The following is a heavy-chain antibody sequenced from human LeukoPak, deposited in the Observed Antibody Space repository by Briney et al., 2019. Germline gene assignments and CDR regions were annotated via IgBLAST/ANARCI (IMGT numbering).Heavy chain of an antibody. CDR3: ARARSYCSSPSCYGGAFDY. V-gene: IGHV4-4*02. J-gene: IGHJ4*02. D-gene: IGHD2-2*01. Sequence: SGTLSLTCAVSGGSISSSNWWSWVRQPPGKGLEWIGEIYHSGSTNYNPSLKSRVTISVDKSKNQFSLKLSSVTAADTAVYYCARARSYCSSPSCYGGAFDYWGQEPLVTVSS. CDR1: GGSISSSNW. CDR2: IYHSGST.